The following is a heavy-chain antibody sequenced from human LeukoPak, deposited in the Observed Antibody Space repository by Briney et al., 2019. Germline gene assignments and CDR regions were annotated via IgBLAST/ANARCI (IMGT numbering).Heavy chain of an antibody. Sequence: PGGSLRLSCAASGFTFSDYYMSWIRQAPGKGLEGVSYISSSGSTIYYADSVKGRFTISRDNAKNSLYLQMNSLRAEDTAVYYCAREKYSSSRYQGSWFDPWGQGTLVTVSS. CDR2: ISSSGSTI. CDR3: AREKYSSSRYQGSWFDP. J-gene: IGHJ5*02. D-gene: IGHD6-13*01. CDR1: GFTFSDYY. V-gene: IGHV3-11*01.